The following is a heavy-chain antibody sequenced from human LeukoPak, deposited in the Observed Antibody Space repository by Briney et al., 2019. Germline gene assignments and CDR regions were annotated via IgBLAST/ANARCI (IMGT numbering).Heavy chain of an antibody. J-gene: IGHJ4*02. Sequence: PSETLSLTCAVSGRSISSYYWSWIRQPPGKGLEWIGFFYYSGSTNYNPSLKSRVTIAGDTPKNHFSRNLSALAAADTAGFYWARGQGAYSYGSSFDYWGQGTLVTVSS. CDR3: ARGQGAYSYGSSFDY. CDR2: FYYSGST. D-gene: IGHD5-18*01. V-gene: IGHV4-59*01. CDR1: GRSISSYY.